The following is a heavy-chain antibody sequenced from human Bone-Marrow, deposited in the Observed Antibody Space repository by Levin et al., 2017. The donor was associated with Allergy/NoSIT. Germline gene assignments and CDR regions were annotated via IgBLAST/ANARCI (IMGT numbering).Heavy chain of an antibody. CDR1: GFTFSNYG. V-gene: IGHV3-30*18. CDR2: ISYDGSDK. CDR3: AKLLPWLVLTAPFDY. Sequence: GESLKISCAVSGFTFSNYGMHWVRQAPGKGLEWVALISYDGSDKDYADSVKGRFTISRDRSKNTLYLQMNSLRAEDTAVYYCAKLLPWLVLTAPFDYWGQGTLVTVSS. D-gene: IGHD6-19*01. J-gene: IGHJ4*02.